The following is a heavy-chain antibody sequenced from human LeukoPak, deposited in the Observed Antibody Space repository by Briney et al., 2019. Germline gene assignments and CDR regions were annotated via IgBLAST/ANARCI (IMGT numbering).Heavy chain of an antibody. D-gene: IGHD4-23*01. CDR3: AKKHYGGNDY. CDR2: ISYDGSNK. V-gene: IGHV3-30*18. J-gene: IGHJ4*02. CDR1: GFTVSSNY. Sequence: GGSLRLSCVASGFTVSSNYMSWVRQAPGKGLEWVAVISYDGSNKYYADSVKGRFTISRDNSKNTLYLQMNSLRAEDTAVYYCAKKHYGGNDYWGQGTLVTVSS.